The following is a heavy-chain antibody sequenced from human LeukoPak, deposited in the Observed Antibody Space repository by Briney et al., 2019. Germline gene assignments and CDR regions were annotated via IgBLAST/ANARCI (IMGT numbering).Heavy chain of an antibody. CDR2: IYYSGST. Sequence: SQTLSLTCTVSGGSISSGSYFWNWIRQRPGKGLEWIGYIYYSGSTYYNPSLKSRVTISVDTSKNQFSLNLSSVTAADTAVYYCASAVGDFVWGSHRPESTRFDYWGQGTLVTVSS. CDR3: ASAVGDFVWGSHRPESTRFDY. V-gene: IGHV4-31*03. J-gene: IGHJ4*02. D-gene: IGHD3-16*02. CDR1: GGSISSGSYF.